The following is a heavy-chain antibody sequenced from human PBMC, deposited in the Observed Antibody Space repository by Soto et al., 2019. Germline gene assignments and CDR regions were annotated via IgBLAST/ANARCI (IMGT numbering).Heavy chain of an antibody. V-gene: IGHV1-69*02. J-gene: IGHJ5*02. CDR1: GGTFSSYT. Sequence: VKVSCKASGGTFSSYTISWVRQAPGQGLEWMGRIVPILGIANYAQKFQGRVTITADKSTSTAYMELSSLRSEGTAVYYCARLYSSGINWFDPWGQGTLVTVSS. D-gene: IGHD6-19*01. CDR2: IVPILGIA. CDR3: ARLYSSGINWFDP.